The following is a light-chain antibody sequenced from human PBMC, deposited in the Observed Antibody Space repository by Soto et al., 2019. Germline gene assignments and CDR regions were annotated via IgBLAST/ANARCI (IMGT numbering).Light chain of an antibody. V-gene: IGKV1-5*03. J-gene: IGKJ1*01. CDR2: RAS. CDR1: QNINAW. Sequence: DIQMTQFPATLSLSVGDTVTLTCRASQNINAWLAWYQKKPDHAPKLLISRASTLESGVPARFSGSVSGTEFALTISSLQPDDFATYYCHQYGSHPWSFGQGTKVEIK. CDR3: HQYGSHPWS.